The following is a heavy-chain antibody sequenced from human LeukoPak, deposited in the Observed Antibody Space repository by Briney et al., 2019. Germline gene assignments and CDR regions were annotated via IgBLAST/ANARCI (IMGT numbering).Heavy chain of an antibody. Sequence: GGSLRLSFAASGFTFTDYSIGLVRPAPRQGPEWASTISASGSTTYYADSVRGRFTISRDNSKNTLSLQMSSLRAEDTAVYYCAKARTPYNSGFDYWGQGTLVAVSS. CDR1: GFTFTDYS. V-gene: IGHV3-23*01. D-gene: IGHD6-19*01. CDR2: ISASGSTT. J-gene: IGHJ4*02. CDR3: AKARTPYNSGFDY.